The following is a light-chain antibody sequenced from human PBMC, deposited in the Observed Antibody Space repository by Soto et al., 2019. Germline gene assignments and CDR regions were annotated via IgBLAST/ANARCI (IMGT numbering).Light chain of an antibody. V-gene: IGLV2-23*02. J-gene: IGLJ2*01. CDR3: CSYAGSSAVV. Sequence: QSALTQPASVSGSPGQSITISCTGTSSDGGSYNLVSWYQQHPGKAPKLMIYEVSKRPSGVSNRFSGSKSGNTASLTISGLQADDEADYYCCSYAGSSAVVFGGGAKVTVL. CDR2: EVS. CDR1: SSDGGSYNL.